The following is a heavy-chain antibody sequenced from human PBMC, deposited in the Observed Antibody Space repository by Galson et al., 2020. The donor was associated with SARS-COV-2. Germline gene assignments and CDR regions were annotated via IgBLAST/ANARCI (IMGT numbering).Heavy chain of an antibody. CDR2: IGADVRT. D-gene: IGHD3-22*01. J-gene: IGHJ3*01. CDR3: ARDDDSSGMGAFDV. CDR1: GFTFSSHH. Sequence: LSLTCASPGFTFSSHHMHWVRQHPGQGLEWVSGIGADVRTYYLDSLKGRFTISRDNARNSLHLQMNSLTAGDTAVYYCARDDDSSGMGAFDVWGRGTMVTVSS. V-gene: IGHV3-13*04.